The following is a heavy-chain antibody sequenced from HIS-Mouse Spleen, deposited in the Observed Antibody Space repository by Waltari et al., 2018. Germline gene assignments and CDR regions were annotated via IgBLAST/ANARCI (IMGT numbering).Heavy chain of an antibody. D-gene: IGHD6-13*01. J-gene: IGHJ2*01. CDR1: VGSISRSPYY. V-gene: IGHV4-39*07. CDR3: AREIPYSSSWYDWYFDL. Sequence: QLQLQESGPGLVKPSETLSLTCTVSVGSISRSPYYWGRIRQPPGKGLEWIGSIYYSGSTYYNPSLKSRVTISVDTSKNQFSLKLSSVTAADTAVYYCAREIPYSSSWYDWYFDLWGRGTLVTVSS. CDR2: IYYSGST.